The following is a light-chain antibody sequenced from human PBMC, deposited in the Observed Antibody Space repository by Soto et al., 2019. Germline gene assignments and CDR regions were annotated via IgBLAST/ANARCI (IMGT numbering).Light chain of an antibody. Sequence: DIQLTQSPSSLSAWVEDRATIGCRASQSISSYLNWYQQKPGKAPKLLIYDASSLESGVPSRFSGSGSGTEFTLTISSLQPDDFATYYCQKYNSYSWTCGQGTKGDIK. CDR1: QSISSY. CDR2: DAS. V-gene: IGKV1-5*01. CDR3: QKYNSYSWT. J-gene: IGKJ1*01.